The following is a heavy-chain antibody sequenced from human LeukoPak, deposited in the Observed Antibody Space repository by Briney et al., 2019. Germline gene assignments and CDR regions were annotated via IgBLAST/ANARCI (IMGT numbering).Heavy chain of an antibody. V-gene: IGHV5-51*01. CDR1: GYDFSNYW. CDR3: ARPRAELGDGLDF. CDR2: IYPADSDT. D-gene: IGHD1-26*01. Sequence: GESLKISCQASGYDFSNYWVGWVRQMTGKGLEWMGMIYPADSDTRFSPSFQGQVTISFDESIGTAFLQWSSLKPSDSAMYYCARPRAELGDGLDFWGQGTLVTVSS. J-gene: IGHJ4*02.